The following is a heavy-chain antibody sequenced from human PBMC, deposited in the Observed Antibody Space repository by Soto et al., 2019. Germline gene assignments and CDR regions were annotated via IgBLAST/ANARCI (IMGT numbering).Heavy chain of an antibody. Sequence: PGESLKISCKGSGYSFTSYWIGWVRQMPGKGLEWMGIIYPGDSDTRYSPSFQGQVTISADKSISTAYLQWSSLKASDTAMYYCARHSHKNNWNAPVDYWGQGTLVTVSP. CDR2: IYPGDSDT. CDR1: GYSFTSYW. J-gene: IGHJ4*02. CDR3: ARHSHKNNWNAPVDY. D-gene: IGHD1-1*01. V-gene: IGHV5-51*01.